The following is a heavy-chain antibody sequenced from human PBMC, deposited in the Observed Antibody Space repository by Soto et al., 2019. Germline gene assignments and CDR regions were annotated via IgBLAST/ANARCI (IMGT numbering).Heavy chain of an antibody. CDR3: ARDVGSLGYCSSTSCSGCDP. V-gene: IGHV1-18*04. CDR1: GYTFTSYG. Sequence: SVKVSCKASGYTFTSYGISWVRQAPGQGLEWMGWISAYNGNTNYAQKLQGRVTLTTDTSTSTAYMELRSLRSDDTAVYYCARDVGSLGYCSSTSCSGCDPWGLGNVGPGSS. CDR2: ISAYNGNT. J-gene: IGHJ5*02. D-gene: IGHD2-2*01.